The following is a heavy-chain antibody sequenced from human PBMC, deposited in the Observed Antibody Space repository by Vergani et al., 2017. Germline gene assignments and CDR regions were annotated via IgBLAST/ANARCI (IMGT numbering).Heavy chain of an antibody. D-gene: IGHD1-14*01. CDR2: IYYSGST. J-gene: IGHJ4*02. CDR3: ARMKGIIRRSDSLFWRDY. CDR1: GGSVSSGSYY. V-gene: IGHV4-61*01. Sequence: QVQLQESGPGLVKPSETLSLTCTVSGGSVSSGSYYWSWIRQPPGKGLEWIGYIYYSGSTHYNPSRKSRVTISVDTSKNQFSLKLSSVTAADTAVYYCARMKGIIRRSDSLFWRDYWGQGTLVTVSS.